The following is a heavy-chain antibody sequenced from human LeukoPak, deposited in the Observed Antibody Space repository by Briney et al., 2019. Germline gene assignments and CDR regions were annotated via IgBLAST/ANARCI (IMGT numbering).Heavy chain of an antibody. CDR2: IHYTGAT. CDR3: ARGVLGPYYFDL. J-gene: IGHJ2*01. V-gene: IGHV4-34*01. D-gene: IGHD7-27*01. Sequence: SETLSLTCAVYGGTFRGYYWSWIRQPPGKGLEWIGEIHYTGATNYKPSPKSRVTISGDPSKNQVSLRVYSVTAADTAVYYCARGVLGPYYFDLWGRGTLVTASS. CDR1: GGTFRGYY.